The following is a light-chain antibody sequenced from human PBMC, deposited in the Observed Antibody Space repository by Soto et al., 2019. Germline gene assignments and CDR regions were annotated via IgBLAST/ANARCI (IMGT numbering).Light chain of an antibody. CDR2: DAS. J-gene: IGKJ1*01. CDR3: QQYNNWPRT. Sequence: IVITQSAATLSVSPGERATLSCRASQSVSTNLAWYQQTRGQAPRLLMFDASTRATGIPARFSGSGSGTEFTVTISSLQSEDSAIYYCQQYNNWPRTFGQETKVDIK. CDR1: QSVSTN. V-gene: IGKV3-15*01.